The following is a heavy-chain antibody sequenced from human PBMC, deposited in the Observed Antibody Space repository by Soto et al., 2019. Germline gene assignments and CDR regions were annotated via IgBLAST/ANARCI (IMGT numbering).Heavy chain of an antibody. D-gene: IGHD2-2*01. CDR3: ARGRSPPGYCSSTSCYDGPPFDP. Sequence: SETLSLTCAVYGGSFSGYYWSWIRQPPGKGPEWIGEINHSGSTNYNPSLKSRLAISVDTSKNQFSLKLNSVTAADTAVYYCARGRSPPGYCSSTSCYDGPPFDPWGQGTLVTVSS. J-gene: IGHJ5*02. CDR1: GGSFSGYY. V-gene: IGHV4-34*01. CDR2: INHSGST.